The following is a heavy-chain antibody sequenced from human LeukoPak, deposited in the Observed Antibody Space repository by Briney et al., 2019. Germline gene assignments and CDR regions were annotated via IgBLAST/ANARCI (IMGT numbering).Heavy chain of an antibody. CDR1: GFTFSSYG. V-gene: IGHV3-30*02. J-gene: IGHJ5*02. CDR2: IRYDGSNK. Sequence: SGGSLRLSCAASGFTFSSYGMHWVRQAPGKGLEWVAFIRYDGSNKYYADSVKGRFTISRDNSKNTLYLQMNSLRAEDTAVYYCARAGRAYSSSWYWFDPWGQGTLVTVSS. D-gene: IGHD6-13*01. CDR3: ARAGRAYSSSWYWFDP.